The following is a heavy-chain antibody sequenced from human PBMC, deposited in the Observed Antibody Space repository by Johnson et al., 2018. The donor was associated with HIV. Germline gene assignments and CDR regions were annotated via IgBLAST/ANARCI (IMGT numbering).Heavy chain of an antibody. CDR1: GFTFDDYA. J-gene: IGHJ3*02. CDR2: ISWNSGSI. CDR3: TTVIPKLSWWPVRRYGAFDI. D-gene: IGHD2-8*02. V-gene: IGHV3-9*01. Sequence: VQLVESGGGLVQPGRSLRLSCAASGFTFDDYAMHWVRQAPGKGLEWVSGISWNSGSIGYADSVKGRFTISRDNARNSLYLQMNSLKTEDTAVDYCTTVIPKLSWWPVRRYGAFDIWGQGTMVTVSS.